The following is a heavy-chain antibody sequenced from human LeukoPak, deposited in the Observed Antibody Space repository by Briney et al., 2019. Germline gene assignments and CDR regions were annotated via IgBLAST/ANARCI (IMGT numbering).Heavy chain of an antibody. CDR2: IMPIFGTA. V-gene: IGHV1-69*05. CDR3: ARGGYYYESSGYSRNNEYFQH. D-gene: IGHD3-22*01. J-gene: IGHJ1*01. CDR1: GGTFSSYA. Sequence: SVKVSSKASGGTFSSYAISWVRQAPGQGLEWMVRIMPIFGTANYAQKFQGRVTITTDESTSTAYMELSSLRSEDTAVYYCARGGYYYESSGYSRNNEYFQHWGQGTLVTVSS.